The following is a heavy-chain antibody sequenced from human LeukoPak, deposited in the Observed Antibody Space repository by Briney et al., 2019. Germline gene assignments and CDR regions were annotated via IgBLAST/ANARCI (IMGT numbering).Heavy chain of an antibody. CDR1: GYTFTSYY. CDR3: ARDLTVTSQPRTFDY. D-gene: IGHD4-11*01. CDR2: INPSGGST. V-gene: IGHV1-46*01. Sequence: ASVKVSCKASGYTFTSYYMHWVRQAPGQGLEWMGIINPSGGSTSYAQKFQGRVTMTRDTSTSTVYMELSSLRSEGTALYYCARDLTVTSQPRTFDYWGQGTLVTVSS. J-gene: IGHJ4*02.